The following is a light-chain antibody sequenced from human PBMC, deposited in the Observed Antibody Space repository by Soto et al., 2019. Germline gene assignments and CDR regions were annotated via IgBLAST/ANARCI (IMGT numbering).Light chain of an antibody. V-gene: IGKV3-20*01. CDR2: GAS. J-gene: IGKJ3*01. CDR1: QSVSSSY. CDR3: QQYGSSPLIT. Sequence: EIVLTQSPGTLSLSPGERATLSCRASQSVSSSYLAWYQQKPCQAPRLLIYGASIRATGIPDRFSGSGSGTDFTLTITRLEPEDFAVYYCQQYGSSPLITFGPGTKVDIK.